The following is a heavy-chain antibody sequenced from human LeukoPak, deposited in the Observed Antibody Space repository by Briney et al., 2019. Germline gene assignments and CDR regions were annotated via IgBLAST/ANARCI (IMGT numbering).Heavy chain of an antibody. D-gene: IGHD1-26*01. CDR1: GFTFTSHD. V-gene: IGHV3-48*03. CDR2: ISDAGNTV. CDR3: ARGHSGSYQRDDAFDI. J-gene: IGHJ3*02. Sequence: GGSLRLSCAASGFTFTSHDMNWVRQAPQKGLEWLAYISDAGNTVYYADSVKGRFTISRDNAKNSLYLQMNSLRAEDTAVYYCARGHSGSYQRDDAFDIWGQGTMVTVSS.